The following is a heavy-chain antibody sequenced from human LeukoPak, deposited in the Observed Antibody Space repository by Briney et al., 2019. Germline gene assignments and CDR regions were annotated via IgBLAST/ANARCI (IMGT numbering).Heavy chain of an antibody. CDR2: IYSGGGT. J-gene: IGHJ4*02. D-gene: IGHD5-12*01. Sequence: SGGSLRLSCAASGFTVSSNYMTWVRQAPGKGLEWVSVIYSGGGTYYADSVKGRFTISRDNFKNTLYLQMNSLRAEDTAVFYCAKDLGVAEYYFDYWGQGTLVTVSS. CDR1: GFTVSSNY. V-gene: IGHV3-53*01. CDR3: AKDLGVAEYYFDY.